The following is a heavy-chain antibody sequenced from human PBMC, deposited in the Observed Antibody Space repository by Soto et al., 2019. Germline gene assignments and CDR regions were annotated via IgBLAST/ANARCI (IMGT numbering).Heavy chain of an antibody. D-gene: IGHD2-15*01. Sequence: GASVKVSCKASGGTFSSYAISWVRQAPGQGLEWMGGIIPIFGTANYAQKFQGRVTITADESTSAAYMELSSLRSEDTAVYYCAREGYCSGGSCYRGYYYYYGMDVWGQGTTVTVSS. J-gene: IGHJ6*02. CDR2: IIPIFGTA. CDR1: GGTFSSYA. V-gene: IGHV1-69*13. CDR3: AREGYCSGGSCYRGYYYYYGMDV.